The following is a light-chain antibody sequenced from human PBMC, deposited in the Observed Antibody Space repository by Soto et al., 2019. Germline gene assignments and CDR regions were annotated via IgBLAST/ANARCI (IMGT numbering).Light chain of an antibody. CDR3: QQYNNWPLT. Sequence: EIVMTQSPATLSVSPGERATLSCRASQSVSSHIAWFQQKPGQAPRLLIYGASPKATGIPARFSGSGSGTEFTLTISSLQCEDFGVYYCQQYNNWPLTFGGGTKVEIK. CDR2: GAS. CDR1: QSVSSH. V-gene: IGKV3-15*01. J-gene: IGKJ4*01.